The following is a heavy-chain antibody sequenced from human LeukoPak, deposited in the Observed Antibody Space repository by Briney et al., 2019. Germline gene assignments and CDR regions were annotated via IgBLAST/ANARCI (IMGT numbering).Heavy chain of an antibody. CDR2: IYTSGST. D-gene: IGHD2-15*01. CDR3: ARVFCSGGSCYDAFDI. J-gene: IGHJ3*02. Sequence: SETLSLTCTVSSGSISNSNFYWRWIRQPAGKGLEWIGRIYTSGSTNYNPSLKSRVTISVDTSKNQFSLKLSSVTAADTAVYYCARVFCSGGSCYDAFDIWGQGTMVTVSS. CDR1: SGSISNSNFY. V-gene: IGHV4-61*02.